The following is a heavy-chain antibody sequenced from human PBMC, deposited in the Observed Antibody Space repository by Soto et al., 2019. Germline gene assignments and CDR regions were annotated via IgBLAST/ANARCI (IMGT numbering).Heavy chain of an antibody. Sequence: PXESLKISCKGSGYSFTSYWIGWVRQMPGKGLEWMGIIYPGDSDTRYSPSFQGQVTISADKSISTAYLQWSSLKASDTAMYYCARRTAHTYYYYGMDVWGQGTTVTVS. D-gene: IGHD5-18*01. CDR1: GYSFTSYW. J-gene: IGHJ6*02. V-gene: IGHV5-51*01. CDR2: IYPGDSDT. CDR3: ARRTAHTYYYYGMDV.